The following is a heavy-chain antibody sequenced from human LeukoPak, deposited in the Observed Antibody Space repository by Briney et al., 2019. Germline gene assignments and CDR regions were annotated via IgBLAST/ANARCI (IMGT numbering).Heavy chain of an antibody. CDR2: ISSSRRYI. CDR1: GFTFSSYS. D-gene: IGHD3-10*01. J-gene: IGHJ6*04. Sequence: GGSLRLSCAASGFTFSSYSMNWVRQAPGKGVEWVSSISSSRRYIYYADSVKGRCTISRDNAKNSLYLQMNSLRAEDTAVYYCARDRYYGSGSYYKEYYYYGLDAWGKGATVTVSS. V-gene: IGHV3-21*01. CDR3: ARDRYYGSGSYYKEYYYYGLDA.